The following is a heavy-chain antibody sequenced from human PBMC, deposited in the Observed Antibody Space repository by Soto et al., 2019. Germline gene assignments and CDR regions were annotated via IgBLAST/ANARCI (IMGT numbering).Heavy chain of an antibody. V-gene: IGHV4-59*01. CDR2: IYYSGST. Sequence: PSETLSLACTVSGGSISSYYWSWIRQPPGKRLEWIGYIYYSGSTNYNPSLKSRVTISVDTSKNQFSLKLSSVTAADTAGYYCARERGLNYYDTSGYYHPFYYYGMDVWGQGTTVTVSS. CDR3: ARERGLNYYDTSGYYHPFYYYGMDV. D-gene: IGHD3-22*01. CDR1: GGSISSYY. J-gene: IGHJ6*02.